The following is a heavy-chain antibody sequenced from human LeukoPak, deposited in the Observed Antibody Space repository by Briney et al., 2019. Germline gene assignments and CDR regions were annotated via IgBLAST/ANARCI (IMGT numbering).Heavy chain of an antibody. CDR1: GGSLSGYY. CDR2: INHSGST. D-gene: IGHD1-26*01. CDR3: ASEIIVGATGLDY. J-gene: IGHJ4*02. Sequence: PSETLSLTCAVSGGSLSGYYWTWIRQPPGKGLEWIGEINHSGSTNYNPSLKSRVTISVDTSRKQFFLRLSSVTAADTAVYYCASEIIVGATGLDYWGQGTLVTVSS. V-gene: IGHV4-34*01.